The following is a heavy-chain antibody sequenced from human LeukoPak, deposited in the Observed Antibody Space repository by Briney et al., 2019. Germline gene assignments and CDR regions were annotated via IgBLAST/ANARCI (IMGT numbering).Heavy chain of an antibody. J-gene: IGHJ4*02. D-gene: IGHD3-22*01. CDR1: GFTFSSSA. V-gene: IGHV3-23*01. Sequence: GGSLRLSCAASGFTFSSSAMRWVRQAPGKGMEWVSNISGSGGSTYYADSVKGRFTISRDNSKNTLYLQMNSLRAEDTAVYYCAKDTQIVVATPGDYWGQGTLVTVSS. CDR2: ISGSGGST. CDR3: AKDTQIVVATPGDY.